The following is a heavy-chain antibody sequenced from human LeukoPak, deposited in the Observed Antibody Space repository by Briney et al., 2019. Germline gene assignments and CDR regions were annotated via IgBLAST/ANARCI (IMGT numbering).Heavy chain of an antibody. CDR1: GFTFSSYW. Sequence: GGSLRLSCAASGFTFSSYWMHWVRQAPGKGLVWVSRINSDGSSTSYADSVKGRFTISRDNAKNTLYLQMNSLRAEDTAVYYSAREHPTSYDANELWFDPWGQGTLVTVSS. V-gene: IGHV3-74*01. D-gene: IGHD5-18*01. J-gene: IGHJ5*02. CDR3: AREHPTSYDANELWFDP. CDR2: INSDGSST.